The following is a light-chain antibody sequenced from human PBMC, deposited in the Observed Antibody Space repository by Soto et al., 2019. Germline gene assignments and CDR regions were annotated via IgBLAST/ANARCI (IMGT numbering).Light chain of an antibody. Sequence: EIVMTQSPANLSVSPGERATLSCRASQSVSSNLAWYQQKPGQVRRLLIYGASTRATSIPARFSGSGSGTEFTLTISCLQSVYLSIYYCQQYNKWPPYTFGQGTKLEIK. CDR3: QQYNKWPPYT. J-gene: IGKJ2*01. CDR2: GAS. V-gene: IGKV3-15*01. CDR1: QSVSSN.